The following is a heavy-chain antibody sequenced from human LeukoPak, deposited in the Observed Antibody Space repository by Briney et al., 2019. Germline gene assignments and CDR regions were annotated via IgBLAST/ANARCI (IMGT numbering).Heavy chain of an antibody. CDR2: INHSGST. J-gene: IGHJ4*02. CDR1: GGSFSGYY. Sequence: PSETLSLTCAVYGGSFSGYYWSWIRQPPGKGLEWIGEINHSGSTNYNPSLKSRVTISVDTSKNQLSLKLSSVTAADTAVYYCAREPPYYYDSSGYSGRFDYWGQGTLVTVSS. V-gene: IGHV4-34*01. CDR3: AREPPYYYDSSGYSGRFDY. D-gene: IGHD3-22*01.